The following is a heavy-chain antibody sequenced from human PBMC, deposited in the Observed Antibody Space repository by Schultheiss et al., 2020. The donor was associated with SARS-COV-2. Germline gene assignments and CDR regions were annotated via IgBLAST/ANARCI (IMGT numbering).Heavy chain of an antibody. V-gene: IGHV3-23*01. Sequence: GGSLRLSCAASGFTFSNAWMSWVRQAPGKGLEWVSAISGSGGSTYYADSVKGRFTISRDNSKNTLYLQMNSLRAEDTAVYYCTRTYASYYYGMDVWGQGTTVTVSS. CDR2: ISGSGGST. CDR1: GFTFSNAW. D-gene: IGHD2-2*01. CDR3: TRTYASYYYGMDV. J-gene: IGHJ6*02.